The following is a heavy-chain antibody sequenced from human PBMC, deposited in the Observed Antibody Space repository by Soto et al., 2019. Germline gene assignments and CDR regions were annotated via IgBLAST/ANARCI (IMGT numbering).Heavy chain of an antibody. Sequence: GGSLRLACAASGFTFSSYAMSWARQAPGKGLEWVSAISGSGGSTYYADSVKGRFTISRDNSKNTLYLQMNSLRAEDTAVYYCAKDMRVVVRIYGMDVWGQGTTVTVSS. CDR1: GFTFSSYA. CDR3: AKDMRVVVRIYGMDV. D-gene: IGHD2-21*01. J-gene: IGHJ6*02. V-gene: IGHV3-23*01. CDR2: ISGSGGST.